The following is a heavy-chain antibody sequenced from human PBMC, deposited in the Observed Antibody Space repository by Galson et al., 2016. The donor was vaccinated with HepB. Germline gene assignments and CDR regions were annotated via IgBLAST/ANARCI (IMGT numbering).Heavy chain of an antibody. V-gene: IGHV3-30*04. CDR2: ISYDGSNK. CDR3: GRGPRALIVAATGANLDN. Sequence: SLRLSCAASGFTSSIYAMHWVRQAPGKGLEWVAVISYDGSNKYYADSVKGRFTISRDNSMDTLYLQMNSLRPGDTAVYCCGRGPRALIVAATGANLDNWGQGTLVTVSS. D-gene: IGHD4/OR15-4a*01. J-gene: IGHJ4*02. CDR1: GFTSSIYA.